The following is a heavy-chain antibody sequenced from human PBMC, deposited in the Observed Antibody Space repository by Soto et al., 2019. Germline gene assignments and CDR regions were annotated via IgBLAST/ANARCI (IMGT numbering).Heavy chain of an antibody. Sequence: QVQLQESGPGLVKPSQTLSLTCTVSGGSISSGGYYWSWIRQHPGKGLEWIGYIYYSGSTYYNPSLKSRVTISVDTSKNQFSLKLSSVTAADTAVYYCAREKARGTTVSRPGYYTDVWGKGTTVTVSS. J-gene: IGHJ6*03. CDR2: IYYSGST. CDR3: AREKARGTTVSRPGYYTDV. CDR1: GGSISSGGYY. D-gene: IGHD3-16*01. V-gene: IGHV4-31*03.